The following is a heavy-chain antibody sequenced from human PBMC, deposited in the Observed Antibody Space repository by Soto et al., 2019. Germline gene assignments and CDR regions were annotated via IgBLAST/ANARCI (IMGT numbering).Heavy chain of an antibody. CDR1: GFTFSSYS. V-gene: IGHV3-21*01. CDR2: ISRSSSYI. CDR3: ARSKKAIFGDVGAFDI. D-gene: IGHD3-3*01. J-gene: IGHJ3*02. Sequence: EVQLVESGGGLVKPGGSLRLSCAASGFTFSSYSMNWVRQAPGTGLEWVSTISRSSSYIYYADSVKGRFPISSDNAKSSLDLQMNTLRAEDTAVYYCARSKKAIFGDVGAFDIWGQGTIVTVAS.